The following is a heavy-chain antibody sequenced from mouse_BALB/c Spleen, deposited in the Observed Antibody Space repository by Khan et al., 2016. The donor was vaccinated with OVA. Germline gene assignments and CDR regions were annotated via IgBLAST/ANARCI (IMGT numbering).Heavy chain of an antibody. CDR1: GFTFSSYG. CDR3: ATSDYYGYYFDY. D-gene: IGHD1-1*01. V-gene: IGHV5-17*02. Sequence: EVELVESGGGLVQPGGSRKLSCAASGFTFSSYGMHWVRQAPEKGLEWVAYISGDSSTIYYADTVKGRFTISRDNPKNTLLLQMTSLNSEDTAMYYCATSDYYGYYFDYWGPGTTLTVSS. J-gene: IGHJ2*01. CDR2: ISGDSSTI.